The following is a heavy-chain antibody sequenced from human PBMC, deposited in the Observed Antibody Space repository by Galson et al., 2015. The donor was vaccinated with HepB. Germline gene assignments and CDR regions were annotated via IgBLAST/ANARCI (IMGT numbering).Heavy chain of an antibody. Sequence: SGYTFTSYGISWVRQAPGQGLEWVGWIGGKHGNTEYAQNLQGSVTMTTDTSTSTAYMELRSLRSDDTAVYYCARGILAPRCTQALRFLCYYYGVDFWGQGTTVTVSS. CDR2: IGGKHGNT. CDR3: ARGILAPRCTQALRFLCYYYGVDF. D-gene: IGHD3-3*01. V-gene: IGHV1-18*04. CDR1: GYTFTSYG. J-gene: IGHJ6*02.